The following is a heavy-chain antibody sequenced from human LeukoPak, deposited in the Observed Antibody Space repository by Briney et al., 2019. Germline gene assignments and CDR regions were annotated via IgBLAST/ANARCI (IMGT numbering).Heavy chain of an antibody. CDR1: GFTFSSYG. J-gene: IGHJ4*02. CDR2: IWYDGSNK. Sequence: PGRSLRLSCAASGFTFSSYGMHWVRQAPGKGLEWVAVIWYDGSNKYYADSVKGRFTISRDNSKNTLYLQMNSLRAEDTAVDYCARDRDSSGYVTVYYFDYWGQGTLVTVSS. D-gene: IGHD3-22*01. CDR3: ARDRDSSGYVTVYYFDY. V-gene: IGHV3-33*01.